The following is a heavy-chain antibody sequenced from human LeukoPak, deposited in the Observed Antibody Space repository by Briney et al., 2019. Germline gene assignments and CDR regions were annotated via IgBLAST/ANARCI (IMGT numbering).Heavy chain of an antibody. Sequence: GGSLRLSCAASGFAFSSYAMSWVRQAPGKGLEWVSAISGSGGSTYYADSVKGRFTISRDNSTNTLYPQMNSLRAEDTAVYYCPRTVVVAATRRFYFDYWGQGTLVTVSS. V-gene: IGHV3-23*01. CDR2: ISGSGGST. J-gene: IGHJ4*02. CDR3: PRTVVVAATRRFYFDY. D-gene: IGHD2-15*01. CDR1: GFAFSSYA.